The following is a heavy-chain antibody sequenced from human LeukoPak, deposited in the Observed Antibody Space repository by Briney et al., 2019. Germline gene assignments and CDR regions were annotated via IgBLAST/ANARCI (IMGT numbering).Heavy chain of an antibody. CDR2: INPNSGGT. V-gene: IGHV1-2*02. CDR1: GYTFTGYY. Sequence: ASVKVSCKASGYTFTGYYMHWVRQAPGQGLEWMGWINPNSGGTNYAQKFQGRVTMTRDTSISTAYMELSRLRSDDTAVYYCARDRGSSGWSPPRHWGQGTLVTVSS. CDR3: ARDRGSSGWSPPRH. J-gene: IGHJ4*02. D-gene: IGHD6-19*01.